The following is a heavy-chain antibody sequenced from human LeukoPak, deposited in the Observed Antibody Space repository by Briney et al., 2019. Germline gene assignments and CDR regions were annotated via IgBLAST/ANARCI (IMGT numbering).Heavy chain of an antibody. V-gene: IGHV3-30*18. J-gene: IGHJ4*02. D-gene: IGHD2-2*01. CDR1: GFTFNNYG. CDR3: AKGPLRGTAAAIDY. CDR2: ISYDGRSK. Sequence: GGSLRLSCAASGFTFNNYGMHWVRQAPGKGLEWVAVISYDGRSKHYPDSVKGRFTISRDISTDTLWLQMDSLRTEDTAVYYCAKGPLRGTAAAIDYWGQGTLVTVSS.